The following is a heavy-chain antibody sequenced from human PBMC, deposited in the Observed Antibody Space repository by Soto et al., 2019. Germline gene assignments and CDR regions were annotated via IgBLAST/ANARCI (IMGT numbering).Heavy chain of an antibody. CDR2: IYNSETT. Sequence: QVQLQESGPGLVKPSETLSLKCTVSGGSISSGFYWSWIRQPPGKGLEWIGYIYNSETTNYNPSLWRRFRISIDTSNCQFSLRLTSVTAADTAVYYCARDRILDGLDVWGQGTTVTVS. CDR3: ARDRILDGLDV. V-gene: IGHV4-61*01. CDR1: GGSISSGFY. J-gene: IGHJ6*02.